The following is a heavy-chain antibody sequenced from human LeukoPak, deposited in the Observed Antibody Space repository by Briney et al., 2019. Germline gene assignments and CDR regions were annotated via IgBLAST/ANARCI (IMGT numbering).Heavy chain of an antibody. J-gene: IGHJ4*02. CDR1: GDPISSYY. V-gene: IGHV4-4*07. CDR3: GRDFRDSLDY. Sequence: SETLSLTCAVSGDPISSYYWSWIRQPAGKGLEWIGRIHTTGDTNYNPSLKSRVTISVDTSKNQFSLKLSSVTAADTAVYYCGRDFRDSLDYWGQGTLVTVSS. CDR2: IHTTGDT.